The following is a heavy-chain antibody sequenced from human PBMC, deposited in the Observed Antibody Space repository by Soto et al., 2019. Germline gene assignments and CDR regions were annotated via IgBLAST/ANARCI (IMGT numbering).Heavy chain of an antibody. V-gene: IGHV4-4*02. CDR2: IYHSGST. J-gene: IGHJ6*02. CDR3: ARFGVVVVPAATRFDYYGMDV. Sequence: LSLTCAVSGGSISSSNWCSWVRQPPGKGLEWIGEIYHSGSTNYNPSLKSRVTISVDKSKNQFSLKLSSVTAADTAVYYCARFGVVVVPAATRFDYYGMDVWGQGTTVTVSS. CDR1: GGSISSSNW. D-gene: IGHD2-2*01.